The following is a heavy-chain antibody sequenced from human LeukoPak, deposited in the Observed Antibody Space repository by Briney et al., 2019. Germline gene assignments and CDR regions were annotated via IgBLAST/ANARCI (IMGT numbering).Heavy chain of an antibody. V-gene: IGHV1-8*01. CDR3: ARERIAARLQKRDWFDP. CDR2: MNPNSGNT. J-gene: IGHJ5*02. CDR1: GYTFTSYD. Sequence: ASVKVSCKASGYTFTSYDINWVRQAAGQGREWVGWMNPNSGNTGYAQKFQGRVTMTRNTSISTAYMELSSLRSEDTAVYYCARERIAARLQKRDWFDPWGQGTLVTVSS. D-gene: IGHD6-6*01.